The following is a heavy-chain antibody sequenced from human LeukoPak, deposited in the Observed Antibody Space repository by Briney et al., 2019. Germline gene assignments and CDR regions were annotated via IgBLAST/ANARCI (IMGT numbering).Heavy chain of an antibody. CDR1: GGSISSGSYY. CDR2: INHSGST. CDR3: ARGLY. J-gene: IGHJ4*02. Sequence: SETLSLTCAVSGGSISSGSYYWSWIRQPPGKGLEWIGEINHSGSTNYNPSLKSRVTISVDTSKNQFSLKLSSVTAADTAVYYCARGLYWGQGTLVTVSS. V-gene: IGHV4-39*07.